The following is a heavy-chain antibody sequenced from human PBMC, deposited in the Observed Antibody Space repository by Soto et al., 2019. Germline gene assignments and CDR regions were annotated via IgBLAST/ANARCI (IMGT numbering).Heavy chain of an antibody. CDR2: IDPSDSYT. V-gene: IGHV5-10-1*01. CDR1: GYSFTSYW. Sequence: GESLKISCKGSGYSFTSYWISWVRQMPGKGLEWMGRIDPSDSYTNYSPSFQGHVTISADKSIGTAYLQWSSLKASDTAMYYCARFSSGYYYVNYWGQGTLVTVSS. CDR3: ARFSSGYYYVNY. D-gene: IGHD3-22*01. J-gene: IGHJ4*02.